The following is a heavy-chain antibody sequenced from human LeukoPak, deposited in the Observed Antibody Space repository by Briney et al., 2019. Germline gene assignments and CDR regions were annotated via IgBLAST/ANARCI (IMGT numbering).Heavy chain of an antibody. J-gene: IGHJ5*02. CDR3: ARARGVSHRNWFDP. CDR1: GGSISSYY. CDR2: IYYSGST. D-gene: IGHD3-10*01. V-gene: IGHV4-59*12. Sequence: PSETLSLTCTVSGGSISSYYWSWIRQPPGKGLEWIGYIYYSGSTNYNPSLKSRVTISVDTSKNQFSLKLSSVTAADTAVYYCARARGVSHRNWFDPWGQGTLVTVSS.